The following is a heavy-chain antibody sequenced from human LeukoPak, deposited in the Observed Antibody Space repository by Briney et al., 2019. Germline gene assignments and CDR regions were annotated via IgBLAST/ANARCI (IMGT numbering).Heavy chain of an antibody. D-gene: IGHD5-24*01. V-gene: IGHV3-7*01. CDR3: ARDMGWQQFDC. CDR2: IKEDGREA. CDR1: GSTFSGHW. J-gene: IGHJ4*02. Sequence: GGSLRLSCAASGSTFSGHWLTWVRQAPGKGLEWVASIKEDGREAHYMDSVKGRFTISRDNAKNSMYLQMNSLRAEDTAVYYCARDMGWQQFDCWGQGTLVTVSS.